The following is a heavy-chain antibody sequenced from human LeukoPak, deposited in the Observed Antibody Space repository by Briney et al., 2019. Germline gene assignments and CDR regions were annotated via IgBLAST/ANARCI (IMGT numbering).Heavy chain of an antibody. CDR3: VRDQFYAFDV. CDR2: IRTSGGVV. Sequence: SGGSLRLSCAASGFTFTSYTMNWVRQAPGKGLEWISYIRTSGGVVSYTDSVRGRFTISTDSAKNSLHLQMNSLRDDDTAVYYCVRDQFYAFDVWGQGTMVTVSS. J-gene: IGHJ3*01. V-gene: IGHV3-48*02. CDR1: GFTFTSYT.